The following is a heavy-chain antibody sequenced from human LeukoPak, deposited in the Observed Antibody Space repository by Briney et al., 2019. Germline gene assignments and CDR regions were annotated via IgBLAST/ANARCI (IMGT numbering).Heavy chain of an antibody. V-gene: IGHV4-34*01. J-gene: IGHJ3*02. CDR1: GGSFSGYY. CDR3: ATGGDSGYRPAAFDI. D-gene: IGHD5-12*01. Sequence: PSETLSLTCAVYGGSFSGYYWSWIRQPPGKGLESIGEINHSGSTNYNPSLKSRVTISIDTSKNQFSLKLTSVTAADTAVYYCATGGDSGYRPAAFDIWGQGTMVTVSS. CDR2: INHSGST.